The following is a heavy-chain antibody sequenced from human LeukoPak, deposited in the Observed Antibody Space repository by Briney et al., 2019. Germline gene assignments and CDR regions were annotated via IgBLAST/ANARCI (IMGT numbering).Heavy chain of an antibody. CDR1: GFTFSSYA. J-gene: IGHJ6*02. V-gene: IGHV3-30-3*01. D-gene: IGHD3-3*01. CDR3: ARDFKYYDLWSGYYPPNYYHGMDV. Sequence: PGGSLRLSCAASGFTFSSYAMHWVRQAPVKGLEWVAVISYDGSNKYYADSVKGRFTISRDNSKNTLYLQMNSLRAEDTAVYYCARDFKYYDLWSGYYPPNYYHGMDVWGQGTTVTVSS. CDR2: ISYDGSNK.